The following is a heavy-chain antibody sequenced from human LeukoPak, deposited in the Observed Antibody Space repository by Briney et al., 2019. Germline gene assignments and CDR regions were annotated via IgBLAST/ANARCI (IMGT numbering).Heavy chain of an antibody. Sequence: PSETLSLTCTVSGGSISSYYWSWIRQPPRKGLEWIGYIYYSGSTNYNPSLKSRVTISVDRSKNQFSLKLSSVTAADTAVYYCARLHYGDYTSMWFDPWGQGTLVTVSS. D-gene: IGHD4-17*01. J-gene: IGHJ5*02. CDR1: GGSISSYY. CDR2: IYYSGST. V-gene: IGHV4-59*12. CDR3: ARLHYGDYTSMWFDP.